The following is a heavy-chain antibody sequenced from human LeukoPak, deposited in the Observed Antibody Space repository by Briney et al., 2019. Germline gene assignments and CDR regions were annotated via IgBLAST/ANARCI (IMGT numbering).Heavy chain of an antibody. CDR2: IYSGGDT. J-gene: IGHJ4*02. D-gene: IGHD6-6*01. CDR1: GFTVSNNY. CDR3: ARDPPAVAANTYD. V-gene: IGHV3-66*01. Sequence: PGGSLRLSCAASGFTVSNNYTNWVRQAPGKGLEWVSLIYSGGDTHYADSVKGRFTISRDSSKNTLFLQMNSLRAEDTAVYYCARDPPAVAANTYDWGQGTLVTVSS.